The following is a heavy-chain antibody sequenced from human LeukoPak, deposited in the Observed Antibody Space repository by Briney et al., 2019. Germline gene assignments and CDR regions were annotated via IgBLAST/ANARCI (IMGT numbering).Heavy chain of an antibody. V-gene: IGHV4-34*01. CDR3: ARGVAAAGTGWFDP. CDR1: GGSISSYY. D-gene: IGHD6-13*01. CDR2: INHSGST. J-gene: IGHJ5*02. Sequence: SETLSLTCTVSGGSISSYYWSWIRQPPGKGLEWIGEINHSGSTNYNPSLKSRVTISVDTSKNQFSLKLSSVTAADTAVYYCARGVAAAGTGWFDPWGQGTLVTVSS.